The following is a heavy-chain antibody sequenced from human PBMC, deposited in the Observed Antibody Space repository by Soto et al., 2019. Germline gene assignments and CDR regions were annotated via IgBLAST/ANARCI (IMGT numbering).Heavy chain of an antibody. J-gene: IGHJ4*02. CDR2: IVVGSGNT. CDR1: GFTFTSSA. CDR3: AASFYDYILGSYRYGPIGMFDY. D-gene: IGHD3-16*02. V-gene: IGHV1-58*02. Sequence: SVKVSCKASGFTFTSSAMQWVRQARGQRLEWIGWIVVGSGNTNYAQKFQERVTITRDMSTSTAYMELSSLRSEDTAVYYCAASFYDYILGSYRYGPIGMFDYWGQGTLVTVSS.